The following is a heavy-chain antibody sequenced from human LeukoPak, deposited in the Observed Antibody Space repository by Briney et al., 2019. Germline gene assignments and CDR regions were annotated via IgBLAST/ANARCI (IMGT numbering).Heavy chain of an antibody. CDR1: GFTVSSNY. CDR3: ARDYGDYVRWEYFQH. V-gene: IGHV3-7*01. J-gene: IGHJ1*01. Sequence: GGSLRLSCAASGFTVSSNYMSWVRQAPGKGLEWVANIKQDGSEKYYVDSVKGRFTISRDNAKNSLYLQMNSLRAEDTAVYYCARDYGDYVRWEYFQHWGQGTLVTVSS. CDR2: IKQDGSEK. D-gene: IGHD4-17*01.